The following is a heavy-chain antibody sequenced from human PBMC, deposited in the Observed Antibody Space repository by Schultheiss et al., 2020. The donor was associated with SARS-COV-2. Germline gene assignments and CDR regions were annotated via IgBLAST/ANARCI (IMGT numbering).Heavy chain of an antibody. J-gene: IGHJ1*01. CDR1: GGSISSYY. Sequence: SETLSLTCTVSGGSISSYYWSWIRQPPGKGLEWIGYIYYSGSTYYNPSLKSRITMSVDTSKNQFSLKLSSVTAADTAVYYCALHYVWGSYRPPGPYFQHWGQGTLVTVSS. CDR2: IYYSGST. CDR3: ALHYVWGSYRPPGPYFQH. V-gene: IGHV4-59*01. D-gene: IGHD3-16*02.